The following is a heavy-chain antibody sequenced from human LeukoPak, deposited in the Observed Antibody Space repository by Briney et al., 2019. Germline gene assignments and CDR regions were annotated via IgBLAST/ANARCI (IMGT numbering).Heavy chain of an antibody. CDR2: INPNSGGT. D-gene: IGHD6-6*01. Sequence: ASVKVSCKASGYTFTGYYMHWVRQAPGQGLEWMGWINPNSGGTNYAQKFQGRVTMTRDTSISTAYMELSRLRSDDTAVCYCARDLGIAARRDAFDIWGQGTMATVSS. CDR3: ARDLGIAARRDAFDI. CDR1: GYTFTGYY. V-gene: IGHV1-2*02. J-gene: IGHJ3*02.